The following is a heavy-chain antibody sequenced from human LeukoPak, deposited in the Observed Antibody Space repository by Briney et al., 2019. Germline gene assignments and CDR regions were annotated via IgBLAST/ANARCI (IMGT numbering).Heavy chain of an antibody. CDR1: GGSFSGYY. D-gene: IGHD3-22*01. Sequence: SETLSLTCAVYGGSFSGYYWSWIRQPPGKGLVWIGEINHSGSTNYNPSLKSRVTISVDTSKNQFSLKLSSVTAADTAVYYCARGRGRYYYDSSGYYPFDYWGQGTLVTVSS. CDR3: ARGRGRYYYDSSGYYPFDY. V-gene: IGHV4-34*01. J-gene: IGHJ4*02. CDR2: INHSGST.